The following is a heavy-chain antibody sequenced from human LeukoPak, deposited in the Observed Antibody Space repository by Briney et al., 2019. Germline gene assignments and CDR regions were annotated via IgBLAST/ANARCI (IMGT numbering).Heavy chain of an antibody. CDR2: ISSSGSTI. V-gene: IGHV3-48*03. Sequence: PGGSLRLSCAASGFSFSSYWMSWVRQAPGKGLEWVSYISSSGSTIYYADSVKGRFTISRDDAKNSLYLQMNSLRAEDTAVYYCAELGITMIGGVWGKGTTVTISS. CDR3: AELGITMIGGV. J-gene: IGHJ6*04. D-gene: IGHD3-10*02. CDR1: GFSFSSYW.